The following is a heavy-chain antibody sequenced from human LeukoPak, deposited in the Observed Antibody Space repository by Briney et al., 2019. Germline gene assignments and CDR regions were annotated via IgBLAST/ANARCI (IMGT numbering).Heavy chain of an antibody. Sequence: PGGSLRLSCAASGFTFDDYAMHWVRQAPGKGLEWVSGISWNNGSIGYADSVKGRFTISRDNSKNTLFLQMNSLRAEDTAIYYCTKAPIVSCSGAFCYPFDSWGQGTLVTVSS. J-gene: IGHJ4*02. CDR2: ISWNNGSI. CDR3: TKAPIVSCSGAFCYPFDS. V-gene: IGHV3-9*01. D-gene: IGHD2-15*01. CDR1: GFTFDDYA.